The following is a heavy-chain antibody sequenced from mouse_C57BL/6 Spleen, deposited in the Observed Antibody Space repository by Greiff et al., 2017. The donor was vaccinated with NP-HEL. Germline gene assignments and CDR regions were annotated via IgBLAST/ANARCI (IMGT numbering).Heavy chain of an antibody. J-gene: IGHJ3*01. CDR3: ARPYGSSPWFAY. D-gene: IGHD1-1*01. Sequence: VHVKQSGPELVKPGASVKISCKASGYSFTGYYMNWVKQSPEKSLEWIGEINPSTGGTTYNQKFKAKATLTVDKSSSTAYMQLKSLTSEDSAVYYCARPYGSSPWFAYWGQGTLVTVSA. CDR1: GYSFTGYY. V-gene: IGHV1-42*01. CDR2: INPSTGGT.